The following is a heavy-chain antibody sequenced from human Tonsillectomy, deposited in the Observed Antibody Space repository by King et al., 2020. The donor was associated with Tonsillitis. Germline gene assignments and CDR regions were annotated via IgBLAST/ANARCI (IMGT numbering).Heavy chain of an antibody. D-gene: IGHD1-1*01. CDR1: GYSLTTYF. J-gene: IGHJ4*02. CDR3: ARERPNSYSFDY. CDR2: INPTSGGT. V-gene: IGHV1-46*03. Sequence: QLVQSGAEVKRPGASVKAPCKASGYSLTTYFMHWVRLAPGQGLEWVGMINPTSGGTHYAQKFRGRVTMTTDTSTSTVYMELSSLISEDTAVYYCARERPNSYSFDYWGQGTLITVSS.